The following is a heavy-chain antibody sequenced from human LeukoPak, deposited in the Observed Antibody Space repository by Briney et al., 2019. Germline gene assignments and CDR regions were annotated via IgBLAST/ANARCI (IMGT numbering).Heavy chain of an antibody. Sequence: ASVKVSCKASGGTFSSYAISWVRQAPGQGLEWIGGIIPIFGTANYAQKFQGRVTITTDESTSTAYMELSSLRSEDTAVYYCARDPGDNGFFDYWGQGTLVTVSS. CDR2: IIPIFGTA. D-gene: IGHD1-14*01. CDR1: GGTFSSYA. J-gene: IGHJ4*02. CDR3: ARDPGDNGFFDY. V-gene: IGHV1-69*05.